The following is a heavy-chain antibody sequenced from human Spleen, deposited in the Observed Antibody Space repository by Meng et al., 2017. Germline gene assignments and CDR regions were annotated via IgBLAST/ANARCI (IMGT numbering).Heavy chain of an antibody. CDR2: INPNSGGT. CDR1: GYTFIGYY. J-gene: IGHJ5*02. CDR3: AREGLDP. Sequence: QVQLVQSGAEVKKPGASVKVSCKASGYTFIGYYIHWVRQAPGQGLEWMGRINPNSGGTEYAQKFQGRATMTRDTSISTAYMELSRLRSEDTAVYYCAREGLDPWGQGTLVTVSS. V-gene: IGHV1-2*06.